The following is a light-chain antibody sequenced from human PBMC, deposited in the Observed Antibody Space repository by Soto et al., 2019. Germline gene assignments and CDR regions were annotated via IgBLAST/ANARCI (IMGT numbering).Light chain of an antibody. CDR2: GAS. V-gene: IGKV3-20*01. CDR1: QSVSSNY. Sequence: EIVLTHSPGTLSLSPGESATLSCRARQSVSSNYLARYQQKPGQAPRLLIYGASTSASGVSDWFRGREAGRDFAVTISSLEPEDYAVDYCQQYGLSPFAYTCGQCTSPAFK. CDR3: QQYGLSPFAYT. J-gene: IGKJ2*01.